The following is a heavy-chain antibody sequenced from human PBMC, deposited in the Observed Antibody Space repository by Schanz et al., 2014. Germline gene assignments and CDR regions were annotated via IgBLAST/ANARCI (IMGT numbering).Heavy chain of an antibody. CDR3: ARDGGRDGYNLAFDV. D-gene: IGHD5-12*01. CDR2: ISGSGSNT. CDR1: GFTFTTFA. J-gene: IGHJ3*01. V-gene: IGHV3-23*01. Sequence: EQVLESGGGFVQPGGSLRLSCATSGFTFTTFAMTWVRQAPGKGLEWVSAISGSGSNTFYADSVKGRYTISRDESKSTLYLQMNSLRAEDAAVYFCARDGGRDGYNLAFDVWGQGTLVTVSS.